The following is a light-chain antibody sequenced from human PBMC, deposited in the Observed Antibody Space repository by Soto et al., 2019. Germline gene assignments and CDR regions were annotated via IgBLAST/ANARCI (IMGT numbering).Light chain of an antibody. V-gene: IGLV2-14*01. CDR2: EVS. Sequence: QSALTQPASVSGSPGQSTTISCTGTSSDVGGYNYVSWYQQHPGKAPKLMIYEVSNRPSGVSNRFSGSKSGNTASLTISGRQAEDESDYYCNSYTSSKALNGVFGGGTKLTVL. CDR3: NSYTSSKALNGV. CDR1: SSDVGGYNY. J-gene: IGLJ3*02.